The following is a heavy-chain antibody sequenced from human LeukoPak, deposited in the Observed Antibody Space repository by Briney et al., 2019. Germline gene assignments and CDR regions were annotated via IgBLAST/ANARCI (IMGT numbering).Heavy chain of an antibody. D-gene: IGHD6-6*01. CDR3: ARRLGAARPWDDAFDI. V-gene: IGHV3-21*01. J-gene: IGHJ3*02. CDR1: GFTFSSYS. Sequence: GGSLRLSCAASGFTFSSYSMNWVRQAPGKGLEWVSSISSSSSYIYYADSVKGRFTISRDNAKNSLYLQMNSLRAEDTAVYYCARRLGAARPWDDAFDIWGQGTMVTVSS. CDR2: ISSSSSYI.